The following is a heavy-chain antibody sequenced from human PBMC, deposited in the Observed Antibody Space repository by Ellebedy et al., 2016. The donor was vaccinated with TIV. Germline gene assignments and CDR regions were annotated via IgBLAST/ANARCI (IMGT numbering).Heavy chain of an antibody. CDR1: GFTFNSYS. V-gene: IGHV3-48*01. J-gene: IGHJ4*02. D-gene: IGHD3-22*01. CDR2: ISQSDTK. CDR3: ARDAMIWIFDS. Sequence: GESLKISCAASGFTFNSYSMNWVRQAPGKGLEWISYISQSDTKYYADSVRGRFNIPRANSKRSLYLQMNSLILEDTAVYYCARDAMIWIFDSWGQGTLVTVSS.